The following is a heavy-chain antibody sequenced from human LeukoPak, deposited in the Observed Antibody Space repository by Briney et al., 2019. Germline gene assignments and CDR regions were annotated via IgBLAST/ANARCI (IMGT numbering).Heavy chain of an antibody. CDR3: ARSNYYYDSSGYFYYYYGMDV. CDR1: GGSISSYY. Sequence: PSETLSLTCTVSGGSISSYYWSWIRQPPGKGLEWIGYIYYSGSTNYNPSLKSRVTISVDTSKNQFSLKLSSVTAADTAVYYCARSNYYYDSSGYFYYYYGMDVWGQGTTVTVSS. V-gene: IGHV4-59*01. D-gene: IGHD3-22*01. CDR2: IYYSGST. J-gene: IGHJ6*02.